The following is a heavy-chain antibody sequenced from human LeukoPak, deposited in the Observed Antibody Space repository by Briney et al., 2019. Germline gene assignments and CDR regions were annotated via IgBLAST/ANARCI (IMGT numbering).Heavy chain of an antibody. CDR3: AKSRLRGNFDY. D-gene: IGHD3-10*01. V-gene: IGHV3-23*01. J-gene: IGHJ4*02. CDR1: GFTFDDYA. CDR2: ISGSGGST. Sequence: GGSLRLSCAASGFTFDDYAMHWVRQAPGKGLEWVSAISGSGGSTYYADSVKGRFTISRDNSKNTLYLQMNSLSAEDTAIYYCAKSRLRGNFDYWGQGTLVTVSS.